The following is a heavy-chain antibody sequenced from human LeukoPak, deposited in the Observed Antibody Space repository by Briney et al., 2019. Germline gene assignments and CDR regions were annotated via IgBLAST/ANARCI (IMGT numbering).Heavy chain of an antibody. Sequence: SETLSLTCTVSGGSISSYYWSWIRQPPGKGLEWIGYIYHSGSTYYNPSLKSRVTISVDRSKNQFSLKLSSVTAADTAVYYCARGTFEHFDYWGQGTLVTVSS. CDR3: ARGTFEHFDY. D-gene: IGHD2/OR15-2a*01. V-gene: IGHV4-59*12. CDR2: IYHSGST. J-gene: IGHJ4*02. CDR1: GGSISSYY.